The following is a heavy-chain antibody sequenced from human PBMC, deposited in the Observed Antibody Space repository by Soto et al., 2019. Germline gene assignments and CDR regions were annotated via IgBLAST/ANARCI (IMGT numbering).Heavy chain of an antibody. Sequence: QLVQSGAEVKRPGSSVKVSCKASGGDFLSYTISWVRQVPGQGPEWMGTIIPILDVAKNAQKFQGRVAVAAGKATSTGYMALRSLRSDDTAVYYCAQMWFGELWHGMDVWGQGTTITVSS. D-gene: IGHD3-10*01. V-gene: IGHV1-69*02. CDR1: GGDFLSYT. CDR3: AQMWFGELWHGMDV. J-gene: IGHJ6*02. CDR2: IIPILDVA.